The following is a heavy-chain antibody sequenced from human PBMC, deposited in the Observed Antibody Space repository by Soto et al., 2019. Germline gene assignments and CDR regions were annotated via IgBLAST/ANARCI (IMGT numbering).Heavy chain of an antibody. V-gene: IGHV3-30*03. Sequence: WGSLSLSCASSGFTFSILGMPWVRQAPGKGLESAAVTSNDGSDKDCADSVKGRFTVSRDNSKNKLYLQMNSLRTEDTALFYCARGYCRGTTCKSKERVGGFDPMDIWGQGTLVTVSS. D-gene: IGHD2-15*01. CDR3: ARGYCRGTTCKSKERVGGFDPMDI. J-gene: IGHJ3*02. CDR2: TSNDGSDK. CDR1: GFTFSILG.